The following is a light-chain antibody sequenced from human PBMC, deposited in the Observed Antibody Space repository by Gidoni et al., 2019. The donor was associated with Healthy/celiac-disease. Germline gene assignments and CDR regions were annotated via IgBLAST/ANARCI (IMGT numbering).Light chain of an antibody. CDR1: QDISNY. V-gene: IGKV1-33*01. Sequence: IQMTQSPSSLSASVGDRVTITCQASQDISNYLNWYQQKPGKAPKLLIYDASNLETGVPSRFSGSVSGTDFTVTISSLQPEDIATYYCQQYDNLPYTFGQGTKLEIK. CDR2: DAS. J-gene: IGKJ2*01. CDR3: QQYDNLPYT.